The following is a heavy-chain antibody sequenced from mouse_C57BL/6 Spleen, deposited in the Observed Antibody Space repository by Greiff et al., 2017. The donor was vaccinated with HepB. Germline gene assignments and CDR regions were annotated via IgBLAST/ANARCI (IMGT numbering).Heavy chain of an antibody. Sequence: QVQLQQSGAELARPGASVKLSCKASGYTFTSYGISWVKQRTGQGLEWIGEIYPRSGNTYYNEKFKGKATLTADKSSSTAYMELRSLTSEDSPVYFCARLGGWAYWGQGTLVTVSA. CDR2: IYPRSGNT. CDR3: ARLGGWAY. V-gene: IGHV1-81*01. J-gene: IGHJ3*01. CDR1: GYTFTSYG.